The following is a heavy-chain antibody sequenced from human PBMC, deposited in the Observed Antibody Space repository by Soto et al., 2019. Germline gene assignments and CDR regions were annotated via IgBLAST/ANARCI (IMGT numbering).Heavy chain of an antibody. J-gene: IGHJ4*02. CDR3: ARSKEDYDFWSGFQGFDY. D-gene: IGHD3-3*01. V-gene: IGHV3-66*01. CDR2: IYSGGST. CDR1: GFTVSSNY. Sequence: EVQLVESGGGLVQPGGSLRLSCAASGFTVSSNYMSWVRQAPGKGLEWVSVIYSGGSTYYADSVKGRFTISRDNSKNTLYIQMNGLRAEDTAVYYCARSKEDYDFWSGFQGFDYWGQGTLVTVSS.